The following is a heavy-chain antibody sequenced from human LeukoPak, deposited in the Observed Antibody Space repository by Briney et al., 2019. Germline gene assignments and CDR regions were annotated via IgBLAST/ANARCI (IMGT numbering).Heavy chain of an antibody. CDR2: INTHGSST. CDR3: AKAGDIVVVVAASPFDY. Sequence: GGSLRLSCAASGFAFSNYWLHWVRQAPGKGLVWVARINTHGSSTNYADSVKGRFTISRDNAKNTLYLQMNSLRAEDTAVYYCAKAGDIVVVVAASPFDYWGQGTLVTVSS. V-gene: IGHV3-74*01. J-gene: IGHJ4*02. D-gene: IGHD2-15*01. CDR1: GFAFSNYW.